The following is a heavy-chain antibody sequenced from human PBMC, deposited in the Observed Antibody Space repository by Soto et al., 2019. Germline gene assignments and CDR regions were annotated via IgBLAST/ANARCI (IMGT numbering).Heavy chain of an antibody. V-gene: IGHV4-34*01. CDR2: INQSGST. CDR1: GGSFSGYS. CDR3: AGLPRLHPGQMGPSALRDY. Sequence: ETLSLTCAVYGGSFSGYSWSWVRQPPGMGLQWIGEINQSGSTNYNPSLKSRVTISVDTSKNHFSLKMSSVTAADTAVYYCAGLPRLHPGQMGPSALRDYWGQGTLVTVSS. J-gene: IGHJ4*02. D-gene: IGHD2-8*01.